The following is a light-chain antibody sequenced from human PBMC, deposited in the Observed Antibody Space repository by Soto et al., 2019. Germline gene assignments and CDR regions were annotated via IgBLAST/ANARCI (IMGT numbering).Light chain of an antibody. Sequence: DIQMTQSPSSVSASVGDRVTITFRASQGISSWLAWYQQKPEKAPKLVIYDASSLQSGVPSRFSGSGSGTDFRLTLSSLQPEDFAIDYCQQSNSFPRTVGGGTRVDI. CDR2: DAS. V-gene: IGKV1-12*01. J-gene: IGKJ4*02. CDR3: QQSNSFPRT. CDR1: QGISSW.